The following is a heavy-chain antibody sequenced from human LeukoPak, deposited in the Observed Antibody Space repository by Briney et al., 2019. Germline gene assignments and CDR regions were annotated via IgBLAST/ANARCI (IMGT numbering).Heavy chain of an antibody. CDR1: GFTFPTYA. V-gene: IGHV3-23*01. CDR2: ISGSGGST. Sequence: GGSLRLSCAASGFTFPTYAMTWVRQAPGKGLEWVSAISGSGGSTYYADSVKGRFTISRDNSKNTLYLQMNSLRAEDTAVYYCAKGPSPFFDYWGQGTLVTVSS. J-gene: IGHJ4*02. CDR3: AKGPSPFFDY.